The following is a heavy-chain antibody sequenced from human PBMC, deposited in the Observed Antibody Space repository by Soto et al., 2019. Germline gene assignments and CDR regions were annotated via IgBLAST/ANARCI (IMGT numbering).Heavy chain of an antibody. CDR1: GGSISSGGYY. J-gene: IGHJ6*02. V-gene: IGHV4-31*03. Sequence: PLETLSLTCTVSGGSISSGGYYWSWIRQHPGKGLEWIGYIYYSGSTYYNPSLKSRVTISVDTSKNQFSLKLSSVTAADTAVYYCARDGQRSDRMDVWGQGTTVTVSS. CDR3: ARDGQRSDRMDV. CDR2: IYYSGST.